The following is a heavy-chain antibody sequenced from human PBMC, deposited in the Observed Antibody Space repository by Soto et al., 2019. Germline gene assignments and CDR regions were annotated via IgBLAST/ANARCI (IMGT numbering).Heavy chain of an antibody. D-gene: IGHD6-13*01. Sequence: ASVKVSCKASGYTFTDYYMHWVRQAPGQGLEWMGWINPNSGGTNYAQKFQGRVAMTRDTSISTAYMELSRLRSDDTAVYYCAREPGLAAGIYGMDVWGQGTTVTVSS. J-gene: IGHJ6*02. CDR2: INPNSGGT. CDR1: GYTFTDYY. V-gene: IGHV1-2*02. CDR3: AREPGLAAGIYGMDV.